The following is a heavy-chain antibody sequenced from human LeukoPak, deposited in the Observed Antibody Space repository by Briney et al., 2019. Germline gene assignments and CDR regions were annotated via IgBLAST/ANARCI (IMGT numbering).Heavy chain of an antibody. CDR3: ARGDRAVAGAGGWFAP. CDR1: NGSISSYY. D-gene: IGHD6-19*01. Sequence: SETLSLTCTVSNGSISSYYWSWIRQPAGKGLEWIGRIHASGSTNYNPSLKSRVTMSVDTPKNQFSLKLSSVTAADTAIYFCARGDRAVAGAGGWFAPWGQEPLVTVPP. CDR2: IHASGST. J-gene: IGHJ5*02. V-gene: IGHV4-4*07.